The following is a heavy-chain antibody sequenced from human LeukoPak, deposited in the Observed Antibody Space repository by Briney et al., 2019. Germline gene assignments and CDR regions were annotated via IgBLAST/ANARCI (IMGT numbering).Heavy chain of an antibody. CDR3: ASNYYGSGRRYYYYYYMDV. D-gene: IGHD3-10*01. V-gene: IGHV1-18*01. J-gene: IGHJ6*03. Sequence: ASVKVSCKASGYTFTSYGISWVRQAPGQGLEWMGWISAYNSNTNYAQKLQGRVTMTTDTSTSTAYMELRSLRSDDTAVYYCASNYYGSGRRYYYYYYMDVWGKGTTVTVSS. CDR2: ISAYNSNT. CDR1: GYTFTSYG.